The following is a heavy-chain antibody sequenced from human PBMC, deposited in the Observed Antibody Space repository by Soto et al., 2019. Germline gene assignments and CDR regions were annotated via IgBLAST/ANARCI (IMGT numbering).Heavy chain of an antibody. D-gene: IGHD1-26*01. CDR2: IYDSGSP. CDR1: GGSISVYY. CDR3: ARGVGSSPPRY. J-gene: IGHJ4*02. V-gene: IGHV4-59*01. Sequence: SETLSLTCTISGGSISVYYWSWIRQPPGQALEWIGYIYDSGSPYYNPSLRSRVIISADTSKNQISLKLTSATAADTAVYYCARGVGSSPPRYWGRGTLVTAPQ.